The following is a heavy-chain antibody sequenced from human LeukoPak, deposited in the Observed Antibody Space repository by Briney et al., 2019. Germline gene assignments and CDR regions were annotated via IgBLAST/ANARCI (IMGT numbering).Heavy chain of an antibody. V-gene: IGHV4-59*08. CDR1: GGSISSYY. J-gene: IGHJ3*02. CDR2: IYYSGST. D-gene: IGHD5-12*01. Sequence: SETLSLTCTVSGGSISSYYWSWIRQPPGKGLGWIGYIYYSGSTNYNPSLKSRVTISVDTSKNQFSLKLSSVTAADTAVYYCARLDIVATNAFDIWGQGTMVTVSS. CDR3: ARLDIVATNAFDI.